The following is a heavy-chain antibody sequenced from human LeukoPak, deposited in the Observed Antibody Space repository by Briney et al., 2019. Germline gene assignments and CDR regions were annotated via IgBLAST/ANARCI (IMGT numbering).Heavy chain of an antibody. CDR1: GGSISSYY. V-gene: IGHV4-59*12. CDR2: IYYSGST. Sequence: SETLSLTSTASGGSISSYYWSWIRQPPGKGLEWIGYIYYSGSTNYNPSLKSRVTISVDTSKTQFSLMMMSVPAANSPVYYCARAAGGDAVYYGSGRRYYSFYMDVWGKGTTVTVAS. D-gene: IGHD3-10*01. CDR3: ARAAGGDAVYYGSGRRYYSFYMDV. J-gene: IGHJ6*03.